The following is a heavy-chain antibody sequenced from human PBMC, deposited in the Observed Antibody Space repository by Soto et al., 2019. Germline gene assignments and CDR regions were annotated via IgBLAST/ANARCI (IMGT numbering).Heavy chain of an antibody. D-gene: IGHD4-4*01. CDR2: ISYDGSNK. CDR3: ARAGRYRNYVLHYYYGMDV. Sequence: GGSLRLSCAASGFTFSSYAMHWVRQAPGKGLEWVAVISYDGSNKYYADSVKGRFTISRDNSKNTLYLQMNSLRAEDTAVYYCARAGRYRNYVLHYYYGMDVWGQGTTVTVSS. J-gene: IGHJ6*02. CDR1: GFTFSSYA. V-gene: IGHV3-30-3*01.